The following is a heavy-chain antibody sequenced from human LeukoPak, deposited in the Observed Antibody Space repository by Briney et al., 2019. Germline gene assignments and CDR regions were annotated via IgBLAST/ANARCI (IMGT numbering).Heavy chain of an antibody. Sequence: GGSLRLSCAASGFTFGTSAMSWVRQTPEKGLEWVSTITSGDGSPYYADSAKGRFTISRDNSNNVLYLQMNSLRAEDTAVYYCTKRGAYYVDYWGRGIPVTVSS. CDR3: TKRGAYYVDY. J-gene: IGHJ4*02. D-gene: IGHD3-16*01. CDR2: ITSGDGSP. CDR1: GFTFGTSA. V-gene: IGHV3-23*01.